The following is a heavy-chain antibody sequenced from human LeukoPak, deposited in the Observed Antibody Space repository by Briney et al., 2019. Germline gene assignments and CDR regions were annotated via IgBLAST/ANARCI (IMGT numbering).Heavy chain of an antibody. D-gene: IGHD3-10*02. V-gene: IGHV3-30*02. J-gene: IGHJ4*02. CDR2: IRYDGSNK. Sequence: TGGSLRLSCAASGFTFSSYGMHWVRQAPGKGLEWVAFIRYDGSNKYYADSVKGRFTISRDNSKNTLYLQMNSLRAEDTAVYYCAKGPTRSITMIGTSGYWGQGNLVTVSS. CDR3: AKGPTRSITMIGTSGY. CDR1: GFTFSSYG.